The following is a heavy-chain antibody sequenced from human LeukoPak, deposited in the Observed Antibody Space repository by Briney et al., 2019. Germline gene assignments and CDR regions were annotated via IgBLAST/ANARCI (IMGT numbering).Heavy chain of an antibody. CDR3: TAGLGKTDDDS. CDR2: VRTTAEGETT. Sequence: SGGSLRLSCEGSGFNFNDAWMSWIRQAPGKGLEWVGRVRTTAEGETTDYAAPVRGRFIISRDDSINMVFLQMNRLETEDTAIYYCTAGLGKTDDDSWGQGTLVTVSS. CDR1: GFNFNDAW. V-gene: IGHV3-15*01. J-gene: IGHJ4*02. D-gene: IGHD4-11*01.